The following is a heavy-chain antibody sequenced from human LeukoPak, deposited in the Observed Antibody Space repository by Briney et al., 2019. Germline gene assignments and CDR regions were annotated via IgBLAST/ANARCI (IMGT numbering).Heavy chain of an antibody. CDR2: ISAYNGNT. V-gene: IGHV1-18*01. CDR3: ARDTPSYYDINSNWFDP. J-gene: IGHJ5*02. CDR1: GYTFTSYG. D-gene: IGHD3-9*01. Sequence: ASVKVSCKASGYTFTSYGISWVRQAPGQGLEWMGWISAYNGNTNYAQKLQGRVTMTTDTSPSTAYMELRSLRSDDTAVYYCARDTPSYYDINSNWFDPWGQGTLVTVSS.